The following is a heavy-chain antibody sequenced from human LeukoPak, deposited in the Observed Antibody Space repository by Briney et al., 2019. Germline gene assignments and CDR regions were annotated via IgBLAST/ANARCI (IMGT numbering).Heavy chain of an antibody. J-gene: IGHJ4*02. CDR1: GYTFSSYY. D-gene: IGHD1-1*01. V-gene: IGHV1-2*02. CDR3: ARDLAGTTYNFDY. CDR2: INPNSGGT. Sequence: GASVKVSCKASGYTFSSYYMHWVRQAPGQGLEWMGWINPNSGGTNYAQKFQGRVTMTRDTSISTAYMELSRLRSDDTAVYYCARDLAGTTYNFDYWGQGTLVTVSS.